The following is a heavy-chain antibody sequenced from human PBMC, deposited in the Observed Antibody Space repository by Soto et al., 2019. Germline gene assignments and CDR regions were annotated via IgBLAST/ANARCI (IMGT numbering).Heavy chain of an antibody. D-gene: IGHD3-3*01. V-gene: IGHV4-61*01. CDR1: GYSVTSGSYY. CDR2: IYNMVSV. J-gene: IGHJ4*02. CDR3: ARDWSS. Sequence: QVQLQESGPGLVKPSDTLFLTCTVSGYSVTSGSYYWHWIRQSPGKGLEWIGYIYNMVSVNYHPSLRSRGTISVDSSKNQVSLKLRAVTAADTAIYYCARDWSSWGQGTRVTVSS.